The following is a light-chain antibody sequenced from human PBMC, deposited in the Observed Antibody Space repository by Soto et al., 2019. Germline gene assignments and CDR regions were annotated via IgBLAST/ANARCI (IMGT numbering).Light chain of an antibody. CDR2: EVS. CDR1: SSDVGGYNY. J-gene: IGLJ3*02. Sequence: QSALTQPASVSGSPGQSITISCTGTSSDVGGYNYVSWYQQHPGKAPKLMIYEVSNRPSGVSNRFSGSKSGNTASLTISGLQVEDEAEYYCSSYTSSSTWVFGGGTKLTVL. V-gene: IGLV2-14*01. CDR3: SSYTSSSTWV.